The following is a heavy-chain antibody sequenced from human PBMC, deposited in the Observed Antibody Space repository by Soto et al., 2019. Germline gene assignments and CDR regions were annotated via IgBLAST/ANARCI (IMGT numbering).Heavy chain of an antibody. J-gene: IGHJ4*02. Sequence: QVQLVQSGAEVKKPGASVKVSCKASGYTFTSYYMHWVRQAPGQGLEWMGIINPSGGSTSYAQKCPGRIAMTRDTSTSTGYMGLSSPRSEDTAGYYCATYSGGGDFFVDWGQGTLVTVSS. CDR1: GYTFTSYY. CDR3: ATYSGGGDFFVD. D-gene: IGHD1-26*01. CDR2: INPSGGST. V-gene: IGHV1-46*03.